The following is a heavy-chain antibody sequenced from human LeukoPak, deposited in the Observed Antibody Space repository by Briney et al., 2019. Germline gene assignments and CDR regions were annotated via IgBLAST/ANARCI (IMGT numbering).Heavy chain of an antibody. V-gene: IGHV1-69*13. D-gene: IGHD2-15*01. Sequence: SVKVSCKASGGTFSSYAISWVRQAPGQGLEWMGGIIPIFGTANYAQKFQGRVTITADESTSTAYMELSSLGSEDTAVYYCATLGYCSGGSCYTVDYWGQGTLVTVSS. CDR2: IIPIFGTA. CDR3: ATLGYCSGGSCYTVDY. J-gene: IGHJ4*02. CDR1: GGTFSSYA.